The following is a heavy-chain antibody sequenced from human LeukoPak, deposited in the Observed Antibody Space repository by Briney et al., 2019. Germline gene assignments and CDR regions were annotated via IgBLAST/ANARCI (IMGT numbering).Heavy chain of an antibody. CDR2: ISSSTI. CDR3: ARDPDFWSGHDFDY. D-gene: IGHD3-3*01. J-gene: IGHJ4*02. V-gene: IGHV3-48*01. Sequence: PGGSLRLSCAASGFTFSSYSMNWVRQAPGKGLEWVSYISSSTIYYADSVKGRFTISRDNAKNSLYLQMNSLRAEDTAVYYCARDPDFWSGHDFDYWGQGTLVTVSS. CDR1: GFTFSSYS.